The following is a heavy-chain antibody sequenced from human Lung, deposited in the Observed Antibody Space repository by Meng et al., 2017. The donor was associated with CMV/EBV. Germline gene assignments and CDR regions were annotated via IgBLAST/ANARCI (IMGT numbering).Heavy chain of an antibody. V-gene: IGHV3-48*04. J-gene: IGHJ6*02. CDR3: ARGPTDYYALDV. CDR1: GFPFRTNS. CDR2: ISGSNGNI. D-gene: IGHD4-11*01. Sequence: GGSLRLSCAASGFPFRTNSMNWVRQAPGKGLEWVSYISGSNGNIYYADSVKGRFTISRDNTKKSLFLQMNSLRVEDTAVYYCARGPTDYYALDVWGQGTTVAASS.